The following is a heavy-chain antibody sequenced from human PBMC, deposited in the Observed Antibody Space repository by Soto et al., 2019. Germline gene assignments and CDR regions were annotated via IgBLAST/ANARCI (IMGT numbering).Heavy chain of an antibody. J-gene: IGHJ6*02. V-gene: IGHV4-31*03. CDR1: GGSISSGGYY. CDR3: ARDHEEDYYYGMDV. CDR2: IYYSGST. Sequence: QVQLQESGPGLVKPSQTLSLTCTVSGGSISSGGYYWSWIRQHPGKGLEWIGYIYYSGSTYYNPSLKSRVTISVETSKNQFSLKLSSVTAADTAVYYCARDHEEDYYYGMDVWGQGTTVTVSS.